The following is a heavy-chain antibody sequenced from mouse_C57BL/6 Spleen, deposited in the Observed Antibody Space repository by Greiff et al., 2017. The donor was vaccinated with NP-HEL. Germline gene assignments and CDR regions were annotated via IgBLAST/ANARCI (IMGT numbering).Heavy chain of an antibody. D-gene: IGHD1-1*02. Sequence: VQLQESGAELVRPGTSVKVSCKASGYAFTNYLIEWVKQRPGQGLEWIGVINPGSGGTNYNEKFKGKATLTADKSSSTAYMQLSSLTSEDSAVYFCARFGNYVGYWGQGTTLTVSS. CDR1: GYAFTNYL. CDR3: ARFGNYVGY. CDR2: INPGSGGT. V-gene: IGHV1-54*01. J-gene: IGHJ2*01.